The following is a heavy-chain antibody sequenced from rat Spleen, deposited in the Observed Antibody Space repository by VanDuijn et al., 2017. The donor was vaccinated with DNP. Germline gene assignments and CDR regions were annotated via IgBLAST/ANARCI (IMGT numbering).Heavy chain of an antibody. V-gene: IGHV5S10*01. CDR2: IFYDDTRT. Sequence: EVQLMESGGGLVQPGRSLKLSCAASGFTFSDYHMAWVRQAPKKGLEWVATIFYDDTRTYYRDSVKGRFTISRDNAKSTLYLQLDSLRSEDTATYYCATGGSPYYFDYWGQGVMVTVPS. CDR3: ATGGSPYYFDY. J-gene: IGHJ2*01. CDR1: GFTFSDYH. D-gene: IGHD5-1*01.